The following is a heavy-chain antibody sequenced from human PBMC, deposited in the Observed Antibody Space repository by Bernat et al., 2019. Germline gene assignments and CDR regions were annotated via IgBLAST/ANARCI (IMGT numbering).Heavy chain of an antibody. J-gene: IGHJ4*02. V-gene: IGHV3-30-3*01. Sequence: QVQLVESGGGVVQPGRSLRLSCAASGFTFSSYAMHWVRQAPGKGLEWVAVISYDGSNKYYADSVKGRFTISRDNSKNTLYLQMNSLRAEDTAVYYCAIDLQNIRYYFDYWGQGTLVTVSS. D-gene: IGHD5-24*01. CDR2: ISYDGSNK. CDR1: GFTFSSYA. CDR3: AIDLQNIRYYFDY.